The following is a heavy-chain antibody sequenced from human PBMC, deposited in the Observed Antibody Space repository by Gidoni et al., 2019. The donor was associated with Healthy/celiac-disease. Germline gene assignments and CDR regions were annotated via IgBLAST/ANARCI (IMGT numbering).Heavy chain of an antibody. Sequence: EVQLVESGGGLVKPGGSLRLSCAASGFTFSNAWMSWVRQAPGKGLEWVGRIKSKTDGGTTDYAAPVKGRFTISRDDSKNTLYLQMNSLKTEDTAVYYCTGRSGGSSYRVPPDYWGQGTLVTVSS. D-gene: IGHD2-15*01. CDR2: IKSKTDGGTT. CDR1: GFTFSNAW. CDR3: TGRSGGSSYRVPPDY. V-gene: IGHV3-15*01. J-gene: IGHJ4*02.